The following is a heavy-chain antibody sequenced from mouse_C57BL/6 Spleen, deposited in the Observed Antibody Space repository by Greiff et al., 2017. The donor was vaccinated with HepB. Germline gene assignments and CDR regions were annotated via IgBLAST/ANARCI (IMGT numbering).Heavy chain of an antibody. CDR2: IYPGDGDT. CDR3: AREYITTVVAHWYFDV. Sequence: VQLMQSGPELVKPGASVKISCKASGYAFSSSWMNWVKQRPGQGLEWIGRIYPGDGDTNYNGKFKGKATLTADKSSSTAYMQLSSLTSEDSAVYFGAREYITTVVAHWYFDVWGTGTTVTVSS. V-gene: IGHV1-82*01. D-gene: IGHD1-1*01. J-gene: IGHJ1*03. CDR1: GYAFSSSW.